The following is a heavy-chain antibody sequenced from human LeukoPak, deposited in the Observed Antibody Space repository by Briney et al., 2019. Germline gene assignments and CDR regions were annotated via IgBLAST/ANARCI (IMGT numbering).Heavy chain of an antibody. CDR2: ISAYNGNT. CDR1: GYTFTSYG. Sequence: GASVKVSCKASGYTFTSYGISWVRQAPGQGLEWMGWISAYNGNTNYAQKLQGRVTMTTDTSTSTAYMELRSLRSDDTAVCYCARGRSYYGSGSYYNWFDPWGQGTLVTVSS. CDR3: ARGRSYYGSGSYYNWFDP. D-gene: IGHD3-10*01. J-gene: IGHJ5*02. V-gene: IGHV1-18*01.